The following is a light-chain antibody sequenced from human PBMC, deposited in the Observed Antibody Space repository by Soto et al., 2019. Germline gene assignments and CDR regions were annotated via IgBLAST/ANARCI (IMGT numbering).Light chain of an antibody. CDR2: NAS. CDR1: QSVSSSY. J-gene: IGKJ1*01. CDR3: QQYGNSRGT. Sequence: EILLTQSPGTLSLSPGQGATLSCRASQSVSSSYLAWYQQKPGQAPRLLIYNASSRATGIPDRFSGSGSGTDFTLTINRLEPEDFAVYYCQQYGNSRGTFGQGTKVDVK. V-gene: IGKV3-20*01.